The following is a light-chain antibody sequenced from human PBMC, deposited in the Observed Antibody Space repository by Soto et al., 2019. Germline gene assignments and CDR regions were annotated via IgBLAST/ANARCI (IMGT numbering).Light chain of an antibody. CDR1: QGISNS. V-gene: IGKV1-27*01. CDR2: AAS. Sequence: DIPMTQSPSSLSASVGDRVTITCRASQGISNSLAWYQQKPGKVPKLLIYAASTLQSGVPSRFSGSGYGTDFTLTISSLQPEDVATYYCQKYNSAPRTFGPGTKVDIK. CDR3: QKYNSAPRT. J-gene: IGKJ3*01.